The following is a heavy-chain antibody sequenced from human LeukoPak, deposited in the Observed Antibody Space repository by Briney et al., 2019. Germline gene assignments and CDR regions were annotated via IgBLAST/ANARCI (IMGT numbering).Heavy chain of an antibody. Sequence: ASVKVSCKASGYTFTSYGISWVRQAPGQGLEWMGWISAYNGNTNYAQKLQGRVTMTTDTSTSTAYMELRSLRSDDTAVYYCARDKRAAANHWFDPWGQGTLVTVSS. CDR1: GYTFTSYG. J-gene: IGHJ5*02. CDR3: ARDKRAAANHWFDP. D-gene: IGHD2-2*01. V-gene: IGHV1-18*01. CDR2: ISAYNGNT.